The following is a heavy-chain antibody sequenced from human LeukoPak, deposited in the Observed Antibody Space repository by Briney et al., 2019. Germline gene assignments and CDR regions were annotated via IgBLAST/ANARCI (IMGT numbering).Heavy chain of an antibody. CDR2: IYHSGST. CDR1: GYSIGSGYY. D-gene: IGHD5-18*01. J-gene: IGHJ6*03. CDR3: ARMPGYSYYYMDV. Sequence: SETLSLTCTVSGYSIGSGYYWGWIRQPPGKGLEWIGSIYHSGSTYYNPSLKSRVTKSVDTSKNQFSLKLSSVTAADTAVYYCARMPGYSYYYMDVWGKGTTVTVSS. V-gene: IGHV4-38-2*02.